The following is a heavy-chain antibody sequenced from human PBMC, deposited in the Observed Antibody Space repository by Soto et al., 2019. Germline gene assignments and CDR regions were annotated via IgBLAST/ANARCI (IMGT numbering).Heavy chain of an antibody. CDR3: ARDSYDGNWFDP. CDR2: IYYSGNT. Sequence: SETLSLTCTVSGGSISSSSYHWGWIRQPPGKGLEWIGSIYYSGNTYYNPSFKSRVTISVDRSKNQFSLNLTSVTAADTAVYYCARDSYDGNWFDPWGQGTLVTVSS. D-gene: IGHD5-12*01. J-gene: IGHJ5*02. CDR1: GGSISSSSYH. V-gene: IGHV4-39*07.